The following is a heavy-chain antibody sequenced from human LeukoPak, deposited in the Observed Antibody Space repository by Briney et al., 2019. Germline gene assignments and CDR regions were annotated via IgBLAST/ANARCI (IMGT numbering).Heavy chain of an antibody. V-gene: IGHV1-69*13. D-gene: IGHD4-17*01. CDR2: IIPIFGTA. CDR1: GGTFGSYA. CDR3: ASSAVTTPIYYYYYGMDV. Sequence: ASVKVSCKASGGTFGSYAISWVRQAPGQGLEWMGGIIPIFGTANYAQKFQGRVTITADESTSTAYMELSSLRSEDTAVYYCASSAVTTPIYYYYYGMDVWGQGTTVTVSS. J-gene: IGHJ6*02.